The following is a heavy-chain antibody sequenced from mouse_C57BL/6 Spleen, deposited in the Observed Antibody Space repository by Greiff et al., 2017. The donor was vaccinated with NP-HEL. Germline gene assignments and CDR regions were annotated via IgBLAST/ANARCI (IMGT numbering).Heavy chain of an antibody. CDR2: IDPSDSET. V-gene: IGHV1-52*01. J-gene: IGHJ2*01. CDR3: SREGYYGSGDFDY. CDR1: GYTFTSYW. D-gene: IGHD1-1*01. Sequence: QVQLQQPGAELVRPGSSVKLSCKASGYTFTSYWMHWVKQRPIQGLEWIGNIDPSDSETHYNQKFKDKATLTVDKSSSTAYMQLSSLTSEDSAVYYCSREGYYGSGDFDYWGQGTTLTVSS.